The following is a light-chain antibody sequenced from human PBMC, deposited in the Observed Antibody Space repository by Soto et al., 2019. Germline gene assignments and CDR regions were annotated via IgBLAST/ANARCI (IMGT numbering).Light chain of an antibody. CDR3: QQYNNWPPT. J-gene: IGKJ1*01. CDR1: QGISSY. V-gene: IGKV1-8*01. Sequence: AIRITQSPSSFSESKVDRVTITFLVSQGISSYLAWYQQKPGKAPKLLIYAASTLQSGVPSRFSGSGSGTEFTLTISSLQSEDFAVYYCQQYNNWPPTVGQGTKV. CDR2: AAS.